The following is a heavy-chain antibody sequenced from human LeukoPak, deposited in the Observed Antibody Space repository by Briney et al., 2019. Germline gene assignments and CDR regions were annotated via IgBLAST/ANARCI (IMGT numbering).Heavy chain of an antibody. J-gene: IGHJ4*02. CDR2: ISYDGSNK. D-gene: IGHD3-10*01. Sequence: LTGGSLRLSCAASGFTFSSYAMHWVRQAPGEGLEWVAVISYDGSNKYYADSVKGRFTISRDNSKNTLYLQMNSLRAEDTAVYYCARVTYGSGTYGAFDYWGQGTLVTVFS. V-gene: IGHV3-30*04. CDR1: GFTFSSYA. CDR3: ARVTYGSGTYGAFDY.